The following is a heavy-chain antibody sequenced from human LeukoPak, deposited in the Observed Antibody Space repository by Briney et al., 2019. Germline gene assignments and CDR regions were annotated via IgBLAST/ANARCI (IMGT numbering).Heavy chain of an antibody. J-gene: IGHJ6*02. V-gene: IGHV4-34*01. CDR2: INDGGST. Sequence: SETLSLTCAVYGGSFTKHQWSWIRQPPGKGLEWIGAINDGGSTNYNPSLKSRVTISVDTSKNQFSLRLSSMTAADTAVYYCARRYFDWLLYNSGYYDYYYGMDVWGQGTTVTVSS. CDR3: ARRYFDWLLYNSGYYDYYYGMDV. CDR1: GGSFTKHQ. D-gene: IGHD3-9*01.